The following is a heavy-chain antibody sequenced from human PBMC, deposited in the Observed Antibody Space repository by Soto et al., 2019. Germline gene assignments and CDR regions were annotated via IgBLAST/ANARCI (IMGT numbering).Heavy chain of an antibody. D-gene: IGHD2-21*02. CDR3: AREDDGGDRDYYGLDV. V-gene: IGHV4-30-4*08. J-gene: IGHJ6*02. CDR2: IHYSGSI. Sequence: QVQLQQSGPGLVKPSQTLSLTCTVSGGSISYEYYHWTWIRQSPGKGLEWIGYIHYSGSIIYNPSFKRRVTISVDTSKNQFSLQLSSVTDADTAVYFCAREDDGGDRDYYGLDVWGQGTTVTVSS. CDR1: GGSISYEYYH.